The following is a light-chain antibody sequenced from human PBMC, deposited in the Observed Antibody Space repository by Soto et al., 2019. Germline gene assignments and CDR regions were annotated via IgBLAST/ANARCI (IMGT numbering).Light chain of an antibody. CDR1: ALPKQY. J-gene: IGLJ3*02. CDR2: RDR. CDR3: QSPDSSGTYVV. Sequence: YELTQPPSVSVSPGQTARITCSGDALPKQYAYWYQQKAGQAPVSVIYRDRERPSGIPERFSGSSSGTTVTLTISGVQAEDEADYYCQSPDSSGTYVVFGEGTKLTVL. V-gene: IGLV3-25*03.